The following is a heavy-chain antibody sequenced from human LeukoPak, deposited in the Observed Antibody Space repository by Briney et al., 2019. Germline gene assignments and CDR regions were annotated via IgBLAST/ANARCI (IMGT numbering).Heavy chain of an antibody. Sequence: PGGSLRLSCAASGFTVSSSYMSWVRQAPGKGLEWVSVIYAGGSTYYADTVKGRFTISRDSSKNSLYLQMNSLRAEDTAVYYCARDVGRNWGTDYWGQGTLVTVSS. J-gene: IGHJ4*02. CDR3: ARDVGRNWGTDY. CDR1: GFTVSSSY. V-gene: IGHV3-53*01. CDR2: IYAGGST. D-gene: IGHD7-27*01.